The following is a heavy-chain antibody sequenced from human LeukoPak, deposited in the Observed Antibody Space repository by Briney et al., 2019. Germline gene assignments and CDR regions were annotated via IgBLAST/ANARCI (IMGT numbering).Heavy chain of an antibody. CDR3: ARDSAGDCSSTSCYTLHWFDP. V-gene: IGHV4-4*07. CDR2: IYTSGST. D-gene: IGHD2-2*02. Sequence: PSETLSLTCTVSGGSISSYYWSWIRQPAGKGLEWIGRIYTSGSTNYIPSLKSRVTMSVDTSKNQFSLKLSSVTAADTAVYYCARDSAGDCSSTSCYTLHWFDPWGQGTLVTVSS. CDR1: GGSISSYY. J-gene: IGHJ5*02.